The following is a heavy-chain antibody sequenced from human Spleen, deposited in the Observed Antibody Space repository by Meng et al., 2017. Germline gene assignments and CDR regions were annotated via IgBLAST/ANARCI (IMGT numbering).Heavy chain of an antibody. CDR2: ISGSGGNT. CDR3: AKKWGSGTPYFDY. CDR1: GLTFNNYA. V-gene: IGHV3-23*04. J-gene: IGHJ4*02. Sequence: EVQLVECGGGLVQPGGSLRLSCAASGLTFNNYAMSWVRQAPGKGLEWVSAISGSGGNTNYADSVKGRFTISRDNSKNTLYLQMNSLRAEDTAVYYCAKKWGSGTPYFDYWGQGTLVTVSS. D-gene: IGHD3-10*01.